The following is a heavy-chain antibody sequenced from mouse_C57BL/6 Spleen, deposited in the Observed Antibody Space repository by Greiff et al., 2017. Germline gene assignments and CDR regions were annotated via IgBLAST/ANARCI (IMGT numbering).Heavy chain of an antibody. CDR3: AMGITTEEDAMDY. D-gene: IGHD1-1*01. J-gene: IGHJ4*01. CDR2: IYPSDSET. Sequence: VQLQQPGAELVRPGSSVKLSCKASGYTFTSYWMDWVKQRPGQGLEWIGNIYPSDSETHYTQKFKDKATLTVDKSSSTAYMQLSSLTSEDSAVYYCAMGITTEEDAMDYWRQGNSATVS. CDR1: GYTFTSYW. V-gene: IGHV1-61*01.